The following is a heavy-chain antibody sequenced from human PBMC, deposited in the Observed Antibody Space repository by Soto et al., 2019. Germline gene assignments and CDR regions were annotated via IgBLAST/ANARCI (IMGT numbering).Heavy chain of an antibody. CDR2: ISPYNGNT. J-gene: IGHJ6*02. V-gene: IGHV1-18*04. CDR1: GYTFTSYC. D-gene: IGHD4-4*01. CDR3: AIDSNYREGGYYYYGMDV. Sequence: VASVKVSCKASGYTFTSYCISWVRQAPGQGLEWMGWISPYNGNTNYAQKLQGRVTMTTDTSTSTAYMELRSLRSDDTAVYYCAIDSNYREGGYYYYGMDVWGQGTTVTVSS.